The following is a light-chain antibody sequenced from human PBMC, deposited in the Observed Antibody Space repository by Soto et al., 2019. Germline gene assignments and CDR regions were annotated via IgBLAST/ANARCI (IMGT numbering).Light chain of an antibody. Sequence: DIQMTQSPYSLSASVGDTVTITCRASQSINTYLNWYQKKAGEAPELLIYAASSLQSGVPLRFTGRGSGTDFTLTVLSLQPEDFATYYCQQSYATPLTFGGGTKVEIK. V-gene: IGKV1-39*01. CDR3: QQSYATPLT. CDR1: QSINTY. CDR2: AAS. J-gene: IGKJ4*02.